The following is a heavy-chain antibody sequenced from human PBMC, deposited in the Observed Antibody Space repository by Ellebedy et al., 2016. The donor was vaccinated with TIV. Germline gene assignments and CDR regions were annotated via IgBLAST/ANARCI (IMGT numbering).Heavy chain of an antibody. CDR3: ARVATGD. V-gene: IGHV4-30-4*08. CDR1: GGTFSDYY. CDR2: IYHFGHSGST. J-gene: IGHJ4*02. D-gene: IGHD5-12*01. Sequence: SETLSLTXAVYGGTFSDYYWSWIRQPPGKGLEWIGYIYHFGHSGSTYYKPSLKSRATISVDTSKNQFSLKLSSVTAADTAMYYCARVATGDWGQGTLVTVAS.